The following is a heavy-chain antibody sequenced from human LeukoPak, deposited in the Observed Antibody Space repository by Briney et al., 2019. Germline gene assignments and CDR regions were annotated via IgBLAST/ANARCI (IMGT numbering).Heavy chain of an antibody. CDR2: INTNTGNP. Sequence: ASVKVSCKASGYTFSIYSMNWVRQAPGQGLEWMGYINTNTGNPTYAQGFTGRFVFSLDTSVCTAYLQISSLKAEDTAVYYCARGRRSGSYDHWGQGTLVTVSS. D-gene: IGHD1-26*01. CDR3: ARGRRSGSYDH. J-gene: IGHJ4*02. V-gene: IGHV7-4-1*02. CDR1: GYTFSIYS.